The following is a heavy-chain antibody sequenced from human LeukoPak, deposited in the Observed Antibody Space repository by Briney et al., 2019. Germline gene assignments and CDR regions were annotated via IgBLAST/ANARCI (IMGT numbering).Heavy chain of an antibody. J-gene: IGHJ4*02. CDR2: ISGNGGST. CDR1: GFTFSNYA. D-gene: IGHD3-9*01. V-gene: IGHV3-23*01. Sequence: GGSLRLSCTASGFTFSNYAMSWVRQAPGKGLEWVSAISGNGGSTFDADSVKGRFTISRDNSKNTLYLQMNSLRAEDTAIHYCAKDVFELYDIYDHWGQGTLVTVSS. CDR3: AKDVFELYDIYDH.